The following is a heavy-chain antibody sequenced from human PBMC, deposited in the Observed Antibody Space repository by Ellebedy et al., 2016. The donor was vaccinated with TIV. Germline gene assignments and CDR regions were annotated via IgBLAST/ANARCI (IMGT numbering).Heavy chain of an antibody. CDR3: ARRGGGYGWTKPGADYFDY. V-gene: IGHV4-39*01. D-gene: IGHD5-18*01. CDR1: GGSISSSRYY. J-gene: IGHJ4*02. Sequence: SETLSLTCTVSGGSISSSRYYWGWIRQPPGKGLEWIGSIYYSGSTYYNPSLKSRVTISVDTSKNQFSLKLSSVTAADTAVYYWARRGGGYGWTKPGADYFDYWGQGTLVTVSS. CDR2: IYYSGST.